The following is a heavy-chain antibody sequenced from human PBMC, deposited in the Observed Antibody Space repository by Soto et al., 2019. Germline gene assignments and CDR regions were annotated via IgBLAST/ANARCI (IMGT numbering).Heavy chain of an antibody. Sequence: SETLSLTCAVSGGSFSGYYWSWIRQPPGKGLEWIGEINHSGSTNYNTSLKSRVTISVDTSKNQFSLKLSSVTAADTALSYCARWMSAFDYWGQGTPGTVS. CDR1: GGSFSGYY. J-gene: IGHJ4*02. D-gene: IGHD2-2*03. CDR2: INHSGST. CDR3: ARWMSAFDY. V-gene: IGHV4-34*01.